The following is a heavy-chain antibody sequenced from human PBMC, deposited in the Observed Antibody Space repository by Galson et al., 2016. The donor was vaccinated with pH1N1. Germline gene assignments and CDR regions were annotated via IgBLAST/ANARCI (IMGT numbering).Heavy chain of an antibody. Sequence: PALVKPTQTLTLTCTFSGFSVSSSGMGVGWIRQPPGKALEWLALIYWDDDKRYSPYRKSSLTITKDTSKNQVVLTMTNMDPVEKATYYCAHREVMITNAFDVWGPGTMVTVSS. CDR2: IYWDDDK. V-gene: IGHV2-5*02. D-gene: IGHD3-16*01. CDR3: AHREVMITNAFDV. CDR1: GFSVSSSGMG. J-gene: IGHJ3*01.